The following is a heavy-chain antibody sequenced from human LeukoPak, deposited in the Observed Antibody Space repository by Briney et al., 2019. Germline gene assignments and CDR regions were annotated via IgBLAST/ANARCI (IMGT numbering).Heavy chain of an antibody. CDR3: AKDLDTTVVLDAFDM. CDR2: IRGNGGST. J-gene: IGHJ3*02. D-gene: IGHD4-23*01. Sequence: GGSLRLSCAASGFSFSNYAMNWVRQAPGKGLEWVSSIRGNGGSTYYAASVKGRFIISRDNSKNTLYLQMNGLRAEDTAVYYCAKDLDTTVVLDAFDMWGQGTLGTVSS. CDR1: GFSFSNYA. V-gene: IGHV3-23*01.